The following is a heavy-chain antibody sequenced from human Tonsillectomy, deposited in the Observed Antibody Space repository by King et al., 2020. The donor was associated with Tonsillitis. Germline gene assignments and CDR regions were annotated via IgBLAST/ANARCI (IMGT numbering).Heavy chain of an antibody. V-gene: IGHV3-11*01. CDR3: ARLLGLAIDY. CDR2: ISSSGSTV. D-gene: IGHD5-12*01. Sequence: VQLVESGGGLVKPGGSLRLSCTPSGFTFSDYYMSWIRQAPGKGLEWVSYISSSGSTVFYADSVKGRFTISRDNAKNSLYLQMSSLKAEDTALYYCARLLGLAIDYWGQGTLVTVSS. J-gene: IGHJ4*02. CDR1: GFTFSDYY.